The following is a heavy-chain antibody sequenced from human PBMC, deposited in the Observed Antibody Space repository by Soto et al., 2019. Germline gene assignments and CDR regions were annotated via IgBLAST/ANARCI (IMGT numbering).Heavy chain of an antibody. J-gene: IGHJ4*02. CDR1: GGSFSGYY. V-gene: IGHV4-34*01. CDR2: INHSGST. CDR3: ARRHGTVALRGVFDY. D-gene: IGHD4-17*01. Sequence: SETLSVTCAVYGGSFSGYYWSWIRQPPGKGLEWIGEINHSGSTNYNPYLKSRVTTSVDTSKNQFSLKLSAVTAADTAVSYCARRHGTVALRGVFDYWGQGTLVTVSS.